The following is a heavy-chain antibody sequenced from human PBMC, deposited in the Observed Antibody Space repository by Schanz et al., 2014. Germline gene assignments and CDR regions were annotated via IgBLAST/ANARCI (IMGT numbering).Heavy chain of an antibody. CDR3: AKEKGLAARGTGESFDC. CDR2: LSDTGRGT. D-gene: IGHD6-13*01. V-gene: IGHV3-23*04. J-gene: IGHJ4*02. CDR1: GFTFSSYA. Sequence: EVHLGESGGGLVQPGGSLRLSCAASGFTFSSYAMNWVRQAPGKGLEWVSALSDTGRGTYYADSVKGRFTISRDNSKNLLYLQMNSLRAEDTATYYCAKEKGLAARGTGESFDCWGQGTLVTVSS.